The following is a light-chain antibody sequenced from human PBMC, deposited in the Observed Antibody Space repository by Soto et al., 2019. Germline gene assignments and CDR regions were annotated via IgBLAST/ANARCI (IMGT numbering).Light chain of an antibody. CDR2: AAS. J-gene: IGKJ3*01. CDR1: HSINTSF. Sequence: EIVLTQSPGTLSLSPADRATLSCRASHSINTSFLAWFQQKPGQAPRLLIYAASTRATGIPDRFSGSASETDFTLTINRLEPEDSAVYYCQQYASAPFSLGPGTKVDIK. CDR3: QQYASAPFS. V-gene: IGKV3-20*01.